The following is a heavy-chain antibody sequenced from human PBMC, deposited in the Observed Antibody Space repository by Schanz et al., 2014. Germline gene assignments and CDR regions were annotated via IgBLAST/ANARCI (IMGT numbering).Heavy chain of an antibody. CDR2: IKSDGSST. Sequence: VQLVESGGGVVQPGGSLRLSCAASGFTFSSYWMHWVRQVPGKGLVWVSRIKSDGSSTSYADSVKGRFTMSRDNAKNSVFLQMNSLRAEDTAVYYCVRDSFFAFDYWGQGTLVTVSS. D-gene: IGHD3-3*01. V-gene: IGHV3-74*01. J-gene: IGHJ4*02. CDR3: VRDSFFAFDY. CDR1: GFTFSSYW.